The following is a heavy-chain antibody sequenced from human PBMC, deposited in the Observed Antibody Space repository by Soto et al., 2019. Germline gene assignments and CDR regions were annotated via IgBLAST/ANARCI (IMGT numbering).Heavy chain of an antibody. V-gene: IGHV5-10-1*01. J-gene: IGHJ4*02. D-gene: IGHD1-26*01. CDR3: ARRRGGSYSLDY. Sequence: PGESLQISCKGSGYSFTSYWISWVRQMPGKGLEWMGRIDPSDSYTNYSPSFQGHVTISADRSISTAYLQWSSLKASDTAMYYCARRRGGSYSLDYWGQGTLVTVSS. CDR1: GYSFTSYW. CDR2: IDPSDSYT.